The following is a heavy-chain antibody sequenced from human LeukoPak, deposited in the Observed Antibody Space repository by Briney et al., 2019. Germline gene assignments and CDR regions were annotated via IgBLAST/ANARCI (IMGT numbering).Heavy chain of an antibody. CDR1: GGTFSSYA. D-gene: IGHD2-15*01. CDR3: ARDPRDIVVVVAATSNWFDP. CDR2: IIPILGIA. Sequence: GASVKVSCKASGGTFSSYAISWVRQAPGQGLEWMGRIIPILGIANYAQKFQGRVTITADKSTSTAYMELSSLRSEDTAVYYCARDPRDIVVVVAATSNWFDPWGQGTLVTVSS. J-gene: IGHJ5*02. V-gene: IGHV1-69*04.